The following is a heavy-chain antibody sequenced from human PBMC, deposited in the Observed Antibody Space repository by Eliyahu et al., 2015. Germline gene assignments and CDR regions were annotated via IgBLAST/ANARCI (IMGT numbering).Heavy chain of an antibody. D-gene: IGHD3-9*01. CDR3: ARGYYDILTGYSSGFDY. CDR1: GFTFXSXX. Sequence: QVQLVESGGGVVQPGRSLRLSCAASGFTFXSXXMHWVRQAPGQGVGWVAVISYDGSNKYYADSVKGRFTISRDNSKNTLYLQMNSLRAEDTAVYYCARGYYDILTGYSSGFDYWGQGTLVTVSS. CDR2: ISYDGSNK. V-gene: IGHV3-30*04. J-gene: IGHJ4*02.